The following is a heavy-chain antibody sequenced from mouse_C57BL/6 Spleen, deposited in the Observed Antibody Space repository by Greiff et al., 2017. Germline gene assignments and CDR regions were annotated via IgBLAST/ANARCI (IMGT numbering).Heavy chain of an antibody. J-gene: IGHJ4*01. V-gene: IGHV1-55*01. Sequence: QVQLQQPGAELVKPGASVKMSCKASGYTFTSYWLTWVKQRPGQGLEWIGDIYPGSGSTNYNEKFKSKATLTVDTSSSTAYMQLSSLTSEDSAVYYCARYGNYRYYAMDYWGQGTSVTVSS. CDR2: IYPGSGST. CDR1: GYTFTSYW. D-gene: IGHD2-10*02. CDR3: ARYGNYRYYAMDY.